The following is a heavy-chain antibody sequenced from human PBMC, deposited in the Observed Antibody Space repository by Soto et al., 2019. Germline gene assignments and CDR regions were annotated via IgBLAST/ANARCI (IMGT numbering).Heavy chain of an antibody. CDR1: GYTFTSYD. J-gene: IGHJ5*02. CDR2: MNPSTGNT. D-gene: IGHD3-22*01. V-gene: IGHV1-8*01. CDR3: ARRRMIVAGWFDP. Sequence: QVQLVQSGAEVKKPGASVKVSCKASGYTFTSYDIIWVRQATGQGLEWMGWMNPSTGNTDSAEKVQGRLTMTRNTSISTVYMGLSSLSFEVTAGYYCARRRMIVAGWFDPWGQGTLLTVSS.